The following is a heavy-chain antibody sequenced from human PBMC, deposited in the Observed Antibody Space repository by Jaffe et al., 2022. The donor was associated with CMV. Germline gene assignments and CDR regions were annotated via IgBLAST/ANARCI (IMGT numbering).Heavy chain of an antibody. CDR3: ARSPGVYDFWSGYYTLDY. V-gene: IGHV1-2*02. Sequence: QVQLVQSGAEVKKPGASVKVSCKASGYTFTGYYMHWVRQAPGQGLEWMGWINPNSGGTNYAQKFQGRVTMTRDTSISTAYMELSRLRSDDTAVYYCARSPGVYDFWSGYYTLDYWGQGTLVTVSS. D-gene: IGHD3-3*01. J-gene: IGHJ4*02. CDR2: INPNSGGT. CDR1: GYTFTGYY.